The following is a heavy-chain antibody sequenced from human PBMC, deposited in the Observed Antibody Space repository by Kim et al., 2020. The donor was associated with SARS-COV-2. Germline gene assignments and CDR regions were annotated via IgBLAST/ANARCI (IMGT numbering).Heavy chain of an antibody. CDR1: GYSFTSYW. CDR3: ARTPLVPAALIDYYYYYMDV. V-gene: IGHV5-51*01. D-gene: IGHD2-2*01. CDR2: IYPGDSDT. Sequence: GESLKISCKGSGYSFTSYWIGWVRQMPGKGLEWMGIIYPGDSDTRYSPSFQGQVTISADKSISTAYLQWSSLKASDTAMYYCARTPLVPAALIDYYYYYMDVWGKGTTVTVSS. J-gene: IGHJ6*03.